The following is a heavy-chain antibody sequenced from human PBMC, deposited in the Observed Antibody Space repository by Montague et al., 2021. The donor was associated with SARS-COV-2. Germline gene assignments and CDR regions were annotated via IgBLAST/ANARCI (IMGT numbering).Heavy chain of an antibody. Sequence: SLRLSCAASGFTFSSHGMCWVRQPPGKGLEWVSEIHGRGDGTYYADSVKGRFTISRDNSKNTLYLQMNSLRVEDTAVYYCARDQNHGMDVWGQGTTVIVSS. J-gene: IGHJ6*02. D-gene: IGHD1-14*01. V-gene: IGHV3-23*01. CDR2: IHGRGDGT. CDR1: GFTFSSHG. CDR3: ARDQNHGMDV.